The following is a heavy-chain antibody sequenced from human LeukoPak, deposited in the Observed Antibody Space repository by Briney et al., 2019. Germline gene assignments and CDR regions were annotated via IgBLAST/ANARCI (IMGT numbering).Heavy chain of an antibody. CDR1: GGTFSSYA. CDR2: IIPILGIA. CDR3: ASAAGAYYYDSSGYWP. V-gene: IGHV1-69*04. J-gene: IGHJ5*02. Sequence: SVKVSCKASGGTFSSYAISWVRQAPGQGLEWMGRIIPILGIANYAQEFQDRVTITADKSTSTAYMELSSLRSEDTAVYYCASAAGAYYYDSSGYWPWGQGTLVTVSS. D-gene: IGHD3-22*01.